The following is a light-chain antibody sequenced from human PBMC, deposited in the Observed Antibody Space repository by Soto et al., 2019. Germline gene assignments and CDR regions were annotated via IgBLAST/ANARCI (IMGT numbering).Light chain of an antibody. CDR1: QSVTSSY. J-gene: IGKJ4*01. CDR2: DAS. CDR3: QQYGSSPRLT. V-gene: IGKV3-20*01. Sequence: EIVLTQSPDTLSLSPGERATLSCRASQSVTSSYLAWYQQRPGQAPRLLIYDASSRATGIPARFSGSGSGTDFTPTISRLEPEDFAVYSCQQYGSSPRLTFGGGTKVEIK.